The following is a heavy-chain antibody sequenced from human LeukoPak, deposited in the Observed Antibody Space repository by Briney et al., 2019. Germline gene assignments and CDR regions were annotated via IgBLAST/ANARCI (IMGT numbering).Heavy chain of an antibody. D-gene: IGHD3-16*02. CDR1: GFTFSSYS. V-gene: IGHV3-21*01. J-gene: IGHJ3*02. CDR2: ISSSSSYI. Sequence: GGSLRLSCAASGFTFSSYSMNWVRQAPGKGLEWDSSISSSSSYIYYADSVKGRFTISRDNAKNSLYLQMNSLRAEDTAVYYCARDDATVSNAFDIWGQGTMVTVSS. CDR3: ARDDATVSNAFDI.